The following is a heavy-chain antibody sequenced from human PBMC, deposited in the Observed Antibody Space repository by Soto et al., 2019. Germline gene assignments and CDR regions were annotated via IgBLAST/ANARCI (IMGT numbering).Heavy chain of an antibody. CDR2: INLNTGGS. D-gene: IGHD2-21*02. CDR3: SRGTVAVTAPADLFDYSLGV. Sequence: ASVQVSCKDCGCTFTNYFIYWVRQAPGEGREALGWINLNTGGSVYAQNFRGRVTMTSDTTLSKAQVVLSSRRIDDTAHDFGSRGTVAVTAPADLFDYSLGVWGQGTTVTVSS. J-gene: IGHJ6*01. CDR1: GCTFTNYF. V-gene: IGHV1-2*02.